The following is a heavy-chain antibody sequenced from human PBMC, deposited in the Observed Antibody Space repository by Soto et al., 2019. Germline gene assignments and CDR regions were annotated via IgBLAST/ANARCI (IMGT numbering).Heavy chain of an antibody. CDR3: ARDCTNHPKPPYYYYGMDV. D-gene: IGHD2-8*01. CDR2: IYYSGST. V-gene: IGHV4-30-4*01. Sequence: QVQLQESGPGLVKPSQTLSLTCTVSGGSISSGDYYWSWIRQPPGKGLEWIGYIYYSGSTYYNPSLKSRVTISVDTSKNQFSLKLSSVTAADTAVYYCARDCTNHPKPPYYYYGMDVWGQGTTVTVSS. J-gene: IGHJ6*02. CDR1: GGSISSGDYY.